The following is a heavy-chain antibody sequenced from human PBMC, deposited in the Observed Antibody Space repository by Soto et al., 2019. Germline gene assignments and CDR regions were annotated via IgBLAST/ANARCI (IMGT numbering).Heavy chain of an antibody. CDR2: IYSGGST. J-gene: IGHJ4*02. V-gene: IGHV3-66*01. Sequence: EVQLVESGGGLVQPGGSLRLSCAASGFTVSSNYMSWVRQAPGKGLEWVSVIYSGGSTNYADSGKGRFTISRDNSKNTLYLQMNSLSAEDTAVYYCAREWVVAASDWGQGTLVTVSS. CDR3: AREWVVAASD. D-gene: IGHD2-15*01. CDR1: GFTVSSNY.